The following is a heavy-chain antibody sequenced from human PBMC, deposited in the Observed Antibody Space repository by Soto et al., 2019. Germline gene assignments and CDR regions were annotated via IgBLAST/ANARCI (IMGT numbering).Heavy chain of an antibody. Sequence: GGSLRLSCAASGFTFSSYGMHWVRQAPGKGLEWVAVISYDGSNKYYADSVKGRFTISRDNSKNTLYLQMNSLRAEDTAVYYCAKGKFWNSGAAAGTFDYWGQGTLVTVSS. CDR3: AKGKFWNSGAAAGTFDY. CDR2: ISYDGSNK. D-gene: IGHD6-13*01. V-gene: IGHV3-30*18. J-gene: IGHJ4*02. CDR1: GFTFSSYG.